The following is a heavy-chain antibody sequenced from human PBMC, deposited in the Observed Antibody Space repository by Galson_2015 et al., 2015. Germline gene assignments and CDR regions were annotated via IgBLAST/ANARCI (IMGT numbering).Heavy chain of an antibody. J-gene: IGHJ4*02. CDR2: IYYSGST. D-gene: IGHD5-24*01. CDR3: ARGEGMATTITPFDY. Sequence: ETLSLTCTVSGGSISSYYWSWIRQPPGKGLEWIGYIYYSGSTNYNPSLKSRVTISVDTSKNQFSLKLSSVTAADTAVYYCARGEGMATTITPFDYWGQGTLVTVSS. CDR1: GGSISSYY. V-gene: IGHV4-59*01.